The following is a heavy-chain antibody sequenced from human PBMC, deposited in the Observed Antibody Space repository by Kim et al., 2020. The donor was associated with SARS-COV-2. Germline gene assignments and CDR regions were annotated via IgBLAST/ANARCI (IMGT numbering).Heavy chain of an antibody. D-gene: IGHD6-19*01. CDR1: GYTFTSYG. CDR3: ARDDFSSGWYTGDAFDI. J-gene: IGHJ3*02. CDR2: ISAYNGNT. V-gene: IGHV1-18*01. Sequence: ASVKVSCKASGYTFTSYGISWVRQAPGQGLEWMGWISAYNGNTNYAQKLQGRVTMTTDTSTSTAYMELRSLRSDDTAVYYCARDDFSSGWYTGDAFDIWGQGTMVTVSS.